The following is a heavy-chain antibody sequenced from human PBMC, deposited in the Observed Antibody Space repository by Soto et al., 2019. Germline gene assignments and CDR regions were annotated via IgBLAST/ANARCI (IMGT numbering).Heavy chain of an antibody. V-gene: IGHV3-15*01. CDR3: TTNGRDYYGMDV. J-gene: IGHJ6*02. D-gene: IGHD1-1*01. CDR1: GFTFSNAW. Sequence: LRLSCAASGFTFSNAWMSWVRQAPGKGLEWVGRIKSKTDGGTTDYAAPVKGRFTISRDDSKNTLYLQMNSLKTEDTAVYYCTTNGRDYYGMDVWGQGTTVTVSS. CDR2: IKSKTDGGTT.